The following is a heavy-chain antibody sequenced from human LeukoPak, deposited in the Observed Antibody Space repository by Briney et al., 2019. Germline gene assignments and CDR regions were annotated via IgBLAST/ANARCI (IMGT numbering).Heavy chain of an antibody. CDR3: AGGELLLDY. J-gene: IGHJ4*02. CDR1: GFTFRSYW. D-gene: IGHD1-7*01. CDR2: INGDGSST. Sequence: GGSLRLSCAATGFTFRSYWMHWVRQAPGKGLVWVSRINGDGSSTSYADSVKGRFTISRDNAKNTLYLQMNSLRAEDTAVYYCAGGELLLDYWGQGTLVTVSS. V-gene: IGHV3-74*01.